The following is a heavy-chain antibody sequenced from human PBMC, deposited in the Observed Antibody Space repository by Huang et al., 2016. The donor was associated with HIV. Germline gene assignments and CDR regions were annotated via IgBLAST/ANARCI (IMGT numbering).Heavy chain of an antibody. J-gene: IGHJ4*02. CDR2: ITFDGKNK. V-gene: IGHV3-30*18. CDR3: AKDNDLYYFDY. D-gene: IGHD1-1*01. Sequence: QVHLVESGGGVVQPGRSLRLSCAASGFTFSGYGMHWVRQGAGKGLEWVAVITFDGKNKDYADSVRGRFTVSRDNSQNTVSLQMNTLRAEDTAVYYCAKDNDLYYFDYWGQGTLVTVSS. CDR1: GFTFSGYG.